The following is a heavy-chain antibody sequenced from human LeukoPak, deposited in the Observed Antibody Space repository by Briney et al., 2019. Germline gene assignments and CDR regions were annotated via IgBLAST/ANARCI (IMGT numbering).Heavy chain of an antibody. CDR1: GGTFSSYA. V-gene: IGHV1-69*05. CDR2: IIPIFGTA. D-gene: IGHD3-22*01. CDR3: ARDPWYYYDSNGYYPNWFDP. J-gene: IGHJ5*02. Sequence: ASVKVSCKASGGTFSSYAISWVRQAPGQGLEWMGGIIPIFGTANYAQKFQGRVTITTDESTSTAYMELSSLRSEDTAVYYCARDPWYYYDSNGYYPNWFDPWGQGTLVTVSS.